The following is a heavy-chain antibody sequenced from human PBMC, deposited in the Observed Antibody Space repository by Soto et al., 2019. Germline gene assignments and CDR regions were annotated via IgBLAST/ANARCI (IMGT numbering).Heavy chain of an antibody. Sequence: QLQLQESGPGLVKPSETLSLTCTVSGGSISSSSYYWGWIRQPPGKGLEWIGSIYYSGSTYYNPSLKSRVTISVDTSKNQFSLKLSSVTAADTAVYYCASPAYGDYQYYFDYWGQGTLVTVSS. J-gene: IGHJ4*02. CDR3: ASPAYGDYQYYFDY. CDR2: IYYSGST. D-gene: IGHD4-17*01. V-gene: IGHV4-39*01. CDR1: GGSISSSSYY.